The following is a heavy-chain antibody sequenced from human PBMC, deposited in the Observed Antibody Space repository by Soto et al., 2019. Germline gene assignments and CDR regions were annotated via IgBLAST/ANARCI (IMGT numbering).Heavy chain of an antibody. J-gene: IGHJ3*02. CDR3: ARQSYRRYCSGGSCYDPFDI. Sequence: EVQLVQSGAEVKKPGESLKISCKGSGYSFTSYWIGWVRQMPGKGLEWMGIIYPGDSDTRYSPSFQGQVTISADKSISTAYLQWSSLKASDTAMYYCARQSYRRYCSGGSCYDPFDIWGQGTMVTVSS. V-gene: IGHV5-51*01. D-gene: IGHD2-15*01. CDR1: GYSFTSYW. CDR2: IYPGDSDT.